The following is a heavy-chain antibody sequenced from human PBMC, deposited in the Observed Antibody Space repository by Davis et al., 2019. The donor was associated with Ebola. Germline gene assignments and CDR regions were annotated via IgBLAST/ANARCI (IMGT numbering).Heavy chain of an antibody. J-gene: IGHJ4*02. V-gene: IGHV3-23*01. D-gene: IGHD2-15*01. CDR2: ISGSGGST. Sequence: GESLKISCAASGFTFSSYAMSWVRQAPGKGLEWVSAISGSGGSTYYADSVKGRFTISRDNAKGSLYLQMNHLRAEDTAVYYCAKGSGWLVDYWGQGTLVTVSS. CDR1: GFTFSSYA. CDR3: AKGSGWLVDY.